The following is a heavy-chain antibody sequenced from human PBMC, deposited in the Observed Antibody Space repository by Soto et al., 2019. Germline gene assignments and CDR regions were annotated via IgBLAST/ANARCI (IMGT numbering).Heavy chain of an antibody. V-gene: IGHV1-69*01. CDR2: IIPIFGTA. CDR3: ARGIGGDGDFHFDC. Sequence: QVQLVQSGAEVKKPGSSVKVSCKASGGTFSRYAISWVRQAPGQGLAWMGGIIPIFGTANYAQKFQGRVTINADESTSTAYMELSSLRSEDTAVYYCARGIGGDGDFHFDCWGQGNRVTVAS. CDR1: GGTFSRYA. J-gene: IGHJ4*02. D-gene: IGHD2-21*02.